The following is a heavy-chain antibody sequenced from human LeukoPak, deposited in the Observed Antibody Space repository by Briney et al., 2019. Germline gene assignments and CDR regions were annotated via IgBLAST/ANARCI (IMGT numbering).Heavy chain of an antibody. V-gene: IGHV4-59*01. CDR3: ARDRSGFDP. CDR1: GGSISSYY. Sequence: SDTLSLTCTVSGGSISSYYWSWIRQPPGEGLEWIGYIYYSGSTNYNPPLESRVTISVDTSKNQFSLKLSSVTAADTAVYYCARDRSGFDPWGKGTLVTVSS. D-gene: IGHD3-3*01. J-gene: IGHJ5*02. CDR2: IYYSGST.